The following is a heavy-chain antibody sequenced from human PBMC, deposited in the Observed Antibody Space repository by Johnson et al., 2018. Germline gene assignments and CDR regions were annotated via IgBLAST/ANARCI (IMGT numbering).Heavy chain of an antibody. CDR3: ARVRGYSSNWGDAFDI. J-gene: IGHJ3*02. CDR1: GFNFRSYW. Sequence: VRLVEAGGGLVQPGGSLRLSCAASGFNFRSYWMHWVRQAPGKGLLWVSRINTDGSSTSHADSVKGRFTISRENAKNTLYLQKNGLRAEDTAVYYCARVRGYSSNWGDAFDIWGQGTMVTVSS. CDR2: INTDGSST. D-gene: IGHD6-13*01. V-gene: IGHV3-74*02.